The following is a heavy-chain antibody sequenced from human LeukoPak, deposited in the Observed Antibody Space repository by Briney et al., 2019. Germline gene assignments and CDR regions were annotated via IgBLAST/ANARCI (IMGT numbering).Heavy chain of an antibody. V-gene: IGHV4-34*01. D-gene: IGHD3-22*01. CDR1: GGSFSGYY. J-gene: IGHJ6*03. CDR2: INHSGST. CDR3: ARCYDSSGYLYYYYYMDV. Sequence: SETLSLTCAVYGGSFSGYYWSWIRQPPGKGLEWIGEINHSGSTNYNPSLKSRVTISVNTSKNQFSLKLSSVTAADTAVYYCARCYDSSGYLYYYYYMDVWGKGTTVTISS.